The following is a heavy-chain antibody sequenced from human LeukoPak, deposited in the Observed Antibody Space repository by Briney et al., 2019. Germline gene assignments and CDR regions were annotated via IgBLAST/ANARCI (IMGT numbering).Heavy chain of an antibody. J-gene: IGHJ6*02. CDR1: GFTFSSYA. D-gene: IGHD4-17*01. CDR2: ISYDGSNK. Sequence: GGSLRLSCAASGFTFSSYAMHWVRQAPGKGLEWVAVISYDGSNKYYADSVKGRFTISRDNSKNTLYLQMNSLRAEDTAVYYCARERVGVTTSYYYGMDVWGQGTTVTVSS. V-gene: IGHV3-30*04. CDR3: ARERVGVTTSYYYGMDV.